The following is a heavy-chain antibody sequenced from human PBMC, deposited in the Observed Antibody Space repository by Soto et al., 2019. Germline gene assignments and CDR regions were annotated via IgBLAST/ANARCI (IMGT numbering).Heavy chain of an antibody. CDR3: ARLLVTTPPGPS. CDR2: IYPGDSDT. Sequence: GESLKISCKGSGYTFTNYWIAWVRQVPWKGLEWMGIIYPGDSDTRYSPSFQGQVTISADKSISTAFLQWSSLKASDTAMYYCARLLVTTPPGPSWGQGPLVTVSS. V-gene: IGHV5-51*01. D-gene: IGHD4-17*01. CDR1: GYTFTNYW. J-gene: IGHJ5*02.